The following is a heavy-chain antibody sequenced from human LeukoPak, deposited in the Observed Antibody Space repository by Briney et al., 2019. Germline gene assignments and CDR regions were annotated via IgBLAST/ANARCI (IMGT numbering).Heavy chain of an antibody. J-gene: IGHJ6*03. Sequence: SQTLSLTCTVSGGSISSGGYYWSWIRQPPGKGLEWIGYIYHSGNTYYNPSLKSRVTISVDTPKNQFSLKLSSVTAADTAVYYCARGSVIAAESRWGWYYYYMDVWGKGTTVTVSS. D-gene: IGHD6-13*01. CDR2: IYHSGNT. CDR3: ARGSVIAAESRWGWYYYYMDV. CDR1: GGSISSGGYY. V-gene: IGHV4-30-2*01.